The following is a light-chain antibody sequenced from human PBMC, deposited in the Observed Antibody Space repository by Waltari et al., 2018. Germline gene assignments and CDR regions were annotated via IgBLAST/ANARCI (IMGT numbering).Light chain of an antibody. J-gene: IGLJ2*01. CDR2: DVS. V-gene: IGLV2-14*03. CDR3: SSYTSSSTVV. Sequence: QSALTQPASVSGSPGPSITISCTGTSSDVGGYNYVSWYQQHPGKAPKLMIYDVSNRPSGVSNRFSGSKSGNTASLTISGLQAEDEADYYCSSYTSSSTVVFGGGTKL. CDR1: SSDVGGYNY.